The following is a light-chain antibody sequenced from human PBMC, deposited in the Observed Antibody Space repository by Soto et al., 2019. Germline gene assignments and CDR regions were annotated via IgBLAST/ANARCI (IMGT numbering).Light chain of an antibody. J-gene: IGLJ1*01. CDR2: DVS. CDR3: TSYTSSTPFYV. V-gene: IGLV2-14*03. CDR1: RTDVADGYDY. Sequence: QSALAQPASVSGSPGQSIAISCTGVRTDVADGYDYVSWYQRHPGQAPQLIIYDVSNRPSGVSVRFSGSKSVNTASPTISGFQAEDEAEYYCTSYTSSTPFYVFGTGTKATVL.